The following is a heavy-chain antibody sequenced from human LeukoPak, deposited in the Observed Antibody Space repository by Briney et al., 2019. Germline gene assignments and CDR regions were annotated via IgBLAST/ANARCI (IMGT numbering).Heavy chain of an antibody. CDR2: ISFDGSNT. J-gene: IGHJ4*02. Sequence: GRCLRLSRAPAGFTFSSYAMGWVRQAPGKGLEWVAVISFDGSNTYYADSVKGRFTISRDNSKNTLYLQTNSLRAEDTAVYYCARSASRWAEQGFDYWGQGTLVTVSS. CDR1: GFTFSSYA. V-gene: IGHV3-30-3*01. D-gene: IGHD4-23*01. CDR3: ARSASRWAEQGFDY.